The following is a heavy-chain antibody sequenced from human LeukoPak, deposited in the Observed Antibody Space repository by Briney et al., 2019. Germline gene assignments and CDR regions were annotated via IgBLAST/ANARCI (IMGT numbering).Heavy chain of an antibody. Sequence: ASVMVSCKASGGTFSSYAISWVRQAPGQWLELMGGIIPIFGTANYAQKFQGRVTITADESTSTAYMELSSLRSEDTAVYYCARDGGVGATTMNYWGQGTLVTVSS. D-gene: IGHD1-26*01. CDR3: ARDGGVGATTMNY. CDR1: GGTFSSYA. CDR2: IIPIFGTA. J-gene: IGHJ4*02. V-gene: IGHV1-69*01.